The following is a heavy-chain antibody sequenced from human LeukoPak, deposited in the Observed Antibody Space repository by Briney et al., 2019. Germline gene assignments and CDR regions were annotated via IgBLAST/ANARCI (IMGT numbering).Heavy chain of an antibody. CDR2: ISAYNGNT. V-gene: IGHV1-18*01. CDR1: GYTITSYG. D-gene: IGHD3-22*01. CDR3: ARVILPSYYDSSGSPDY. Sequence: ASVKVSCKASGYTITSYGISWVRQAPGQGLEWMGWISAYNGNTNYAQKLQGRVTMTTDTSTSTAYMGLRSLRSDDTAVYYCARVILPSYYDSSGSPDYWGQGTLVTVSA. J-gene: IGHJ4*02.